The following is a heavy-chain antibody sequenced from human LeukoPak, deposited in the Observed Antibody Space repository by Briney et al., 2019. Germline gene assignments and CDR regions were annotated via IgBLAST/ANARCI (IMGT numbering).Heavy chain of an antibody. J-gene: IGHJ4*02. CDR2: IGTSSTTI. CDR1: GFTFSSYT. D-gene: IGHD4/OR15-4a*01. CDR3: ARDRDYGRGPGFGY. Sequence: GGSLRLSCAASGFTFSSYTMNWVRQPPGKGLEWVSNIGTSSTTIYYADSVKGRFTISRDNAKNSLYLQMNSLRADDTAVYYCARDRDYGRGPGFGYWGQGTLVTVSS. V-gene: IGHV3-48*01.